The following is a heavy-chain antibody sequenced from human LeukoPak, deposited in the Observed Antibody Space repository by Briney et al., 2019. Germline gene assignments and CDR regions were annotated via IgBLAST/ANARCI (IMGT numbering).Heavy chain of an antibody. V-gene: IGHV4-59*08. CDR2: IYYSGST. J-gene: IGHJ4*02. D-gene: IGHD6-13*01. Sequence: SETLSLTCTVSGGSISSYYWSWIRQPPGKGLEWIGYIYYSGSTNYNPSLKSRVTISVDTSKNQFSLKLSSVTAADTAVYYCARQVAAAGTEYFDYCGQGTLVTVSS. CDR1: GGSISSYY. CDR3: ARQVAAAGTEYFDY.